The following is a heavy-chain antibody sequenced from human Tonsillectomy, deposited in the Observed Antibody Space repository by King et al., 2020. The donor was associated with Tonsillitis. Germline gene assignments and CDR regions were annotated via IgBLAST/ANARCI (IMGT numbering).Heavy chain of an antibody. CDR2: IYYSGST. D-gene: IGHD3-22*01. V-gene: IGHV4-61*01. J-gene: IGHJ4*02. CDR1: GGSVSSGSYY. CDR3: ARESYYDSSGYIPYYFDY. Sequence: QLQESGPGLVKTSETLSLTCTVSGGSVSSGSYYWCWIRQPPGKGLEWIGYIYYSGSTNYNPSLKSRVTISVDTSKNQFSLKLSSVTAADTAVYYCARESYYDSSGYIPYYFDYWGQGTLVTVSS.